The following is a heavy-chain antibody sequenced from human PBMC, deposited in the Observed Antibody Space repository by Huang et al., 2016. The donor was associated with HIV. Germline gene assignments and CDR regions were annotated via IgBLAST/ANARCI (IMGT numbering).Heavy chain of an antibody. Sequence: QGQLVQAGGEVKKPGASVKVSCKASGYTFIGYGINGGRQVPGQGLARLGWSSGYNGNTNNAQKFRGRVHMTRDTSTSTAYRELESIRTDATAVFYCARAEYIVAASTRDDALDMWGQGTLVTVS. V-gene: IGHV1-18*04. CDR1: GYTFIGYG. D-gene: IGHD6-13*01. J-gene: IGHJ3*02. CDR2: SSGYNGNT. CDR3: ARAEYIVAASTRDDALDM.